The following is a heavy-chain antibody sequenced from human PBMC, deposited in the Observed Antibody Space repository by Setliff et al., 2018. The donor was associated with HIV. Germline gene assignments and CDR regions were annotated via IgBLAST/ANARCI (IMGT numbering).Heavy chain of an antibody. J-gene: IGHJ4*02. D-gene: IGHD3-16*02. CDR3: ARGGDYVWGSYRPIDY. CDR1: GYSISSGYY. CDR2: IYHAGNT. V-gene: IGHV4-38-2*02. Sequence: SETLSLTCTVTGYSISSGYYWAWIRQPPGKGLEWIGYIYHAGNTYYNPSLKSRVTISVDTSKNQFSLKLSSVTAADTAVYYCARGGDYVWGSYRPIDYWGQGTLVTVSS.